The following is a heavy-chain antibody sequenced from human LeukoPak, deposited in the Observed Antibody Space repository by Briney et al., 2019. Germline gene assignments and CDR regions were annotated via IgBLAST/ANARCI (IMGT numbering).Heavy chain of an antibody. Sequence: GGSLRLSCAASGFTFSSYSMNWVRQAPGKGLEWVAFIRYDGSNKYYADSVKGRFTISRDNSKNTLYLQMNSLRAEDTAVYYCAKDLRGIAAASDYRDQGTLVTVSS. D-gene: IGHD6-13*01. CDR2: IRYDGSNK. CDR3: AKDLRGIAAASDY. J-gene: IGHJ4*02. CDR1: GFTFSSYS. V-gene: IGHV3-30*02.